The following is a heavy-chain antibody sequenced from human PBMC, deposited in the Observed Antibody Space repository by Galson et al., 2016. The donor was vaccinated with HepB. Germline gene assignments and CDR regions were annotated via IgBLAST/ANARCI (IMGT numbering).Heavy chain of an antibody. Sequence: SLRLSCAASGFTFSSYGMHWVRQAPGKGLEWVAVISYDGSNKYYADSVKGRFTISRDNSKNTLYLQMNSLRAEDTAVYYCAKVRQLAYSYGMDVWGQGILVTVSS. CDR1: GFTFSSYG. V-gene: IGHV3-30*18. CDR3: AKVRQLAYSYGMDV. D-gene: IGHD6-6*01. J-gene: IGHJ6*02. CDR2: ISYDGSNK.